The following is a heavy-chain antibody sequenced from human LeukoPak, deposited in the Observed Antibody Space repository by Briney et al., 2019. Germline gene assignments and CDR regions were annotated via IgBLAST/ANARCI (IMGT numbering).Heavy chain of an antibody. CDR3: ARDNGNKYYFDY. J-gene: IGHJ4*02. D-gene: IGHD2-8*01. V-gene: IGHV3-11*05. CDR2: ISSSSSYT. CDR1: GFSFSDYY. Sequence: KPGGSLTLSCAASGFSFSDYYMSWIRQAPRKGLEWVSYISSSSSYTNYADSVKGRFTISRDNAKKSLYLQMNSLRAEDTAVYYCARDNGNKYYFDYWGQGTLVTVSS.